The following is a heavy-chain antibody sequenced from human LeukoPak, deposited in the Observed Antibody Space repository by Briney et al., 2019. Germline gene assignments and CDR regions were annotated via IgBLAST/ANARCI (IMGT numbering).Heavy chain of an antibody. CDR2: INSDGSST. CDR3: ASLNVPATPH. CDR1: GFTFSSYW. D-gene: IGHD2-15*01. Sequence: PGGSLRLSCAVSGFTFSSYWMHWVRPSPGKALVWVSRINSDGSSTNYADSVRGRFTISRDNAKNTLYLQMNSLRAEDTAVYYCASLNVPATPHWGQGTLVTVSS. V-gene: IGHV3-74*01. J-gene: IGHJ4*02.